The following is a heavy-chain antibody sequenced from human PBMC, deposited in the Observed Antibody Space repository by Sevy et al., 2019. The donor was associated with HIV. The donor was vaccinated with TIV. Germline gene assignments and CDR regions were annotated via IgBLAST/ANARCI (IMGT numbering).Heavy chain of an antibody. J-gene: IGHJ4*02. D-gene: IGHD4-17*01. V-gene: IGHV3-23*01. Sequence: GGSLRLSCAASGFTFSSYAMSWVRQAPGKGLEWVSAISGSGGSTYYADSVKGRFTISRDNSKNTLYLQMNRLRAEDTAEYDCTKDHRYGTVTTLFDYWGQGTLVTVSS. CDR1: GFTFSSYA. CDR3: TKDHRYGTVTTLFDY. CDR2: ISGSGGST.